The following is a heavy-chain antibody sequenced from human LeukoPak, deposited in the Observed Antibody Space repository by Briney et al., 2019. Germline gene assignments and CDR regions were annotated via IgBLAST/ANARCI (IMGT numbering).Heavy chain of an antibody. Sequence: SETLSLTCTVSGGSISSYYWSWIRQPPGKGLEWIGYIYYSGSTNYNPSLKSRVTISVDTSKNQFSLKLSSVTAADTAAYYCARGRLRDAFDIWGQGTMVTVSS. D-gene: IGHD4-17*01. J-gene: IGHJ3*02. CDR1: GGSISSYY. V-gene: IGHV4-59*01. CDR3: ARGRLRDAFDI. CDR2: IYYSGST.